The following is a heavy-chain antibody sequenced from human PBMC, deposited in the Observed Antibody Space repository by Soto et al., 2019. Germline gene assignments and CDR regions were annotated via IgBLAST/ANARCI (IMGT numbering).Heavy chain of an antibody. J-gene: IGHJ5*02. CDR3: ARGGYCSGGSCPSYSWFDP. V-gene: IGHV1-2*04. Sequence: QVQLVQSGAEVKKPGASVKVSCKASGYTFTGYYMHWVRQAPGQGLAWMGWINPNSGGTNYAQKFQGWVTKTRDTSISTAYIELSRLRSDDTAVYYCARGGYCSGGSCPSYSWFDPWGQGTLVTVSS. CDR2: INPNSGGT. D-gene: IGHD2-15*01. CDR1: GYTFTGYY.